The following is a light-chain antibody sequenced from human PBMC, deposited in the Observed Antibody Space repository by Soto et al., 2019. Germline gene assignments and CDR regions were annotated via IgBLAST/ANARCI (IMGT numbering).Light chain of an antibody. V-gene: IGKV2-30*02. J-gene: IGKJ5*01. CDR2: KVS. CDR1: QSLAHSDGIAY. Sequence: VTQSPLSLRVTLGQPASISCRSNQSLAHSDGIAYFSWFQQRPGRSPRRLIYKVSNRDSGVPARFSGSGSGTDFALKISRVEAEDVGVYYCMQGTHWPITFGQGTRLEIK. CDR3: MQGTHWPIT.